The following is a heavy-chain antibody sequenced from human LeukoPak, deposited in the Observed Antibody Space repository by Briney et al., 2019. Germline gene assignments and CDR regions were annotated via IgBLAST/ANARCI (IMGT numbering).Heavy chain of an antibody. CDR2: IIPILGIA. CDR3: ARIVDLNYYDSSGYYSAPFDY. D-gene: IGHD3-22*01. V-gene: IGHV1-69*04. CDR1: GGTFSSYA. J-gene: IGHJ4*02. Sequence: ASVKVSCKASGGTFSSYAISWVRQAPGQGLEWMGRIIPILGIANYAQKFQGRVTITADKSTSTAYMELSSLRSEDTAVYYCARIVDLNYYDSSGYYSAPFDYWGQGTLVTVSS.